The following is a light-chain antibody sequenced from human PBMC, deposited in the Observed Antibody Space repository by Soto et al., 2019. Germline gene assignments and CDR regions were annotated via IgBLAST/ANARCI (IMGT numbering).Light chain of an antibody. CDR3: QQYHRYST. Sequence: DIQMTQSPSTLSASVGDTFTITCRASQSINAWLAWYQQKPGKAPKLLIYDVSTLDSGVPSRFSGSASGTEFTLTISYLESDDFATYYCQQYHRYSTFGQGTKV. CDR1: QSINAW. CDR2: DVS. J-gene: IGKJ1*01. V-gene: IGKV1-5*01.